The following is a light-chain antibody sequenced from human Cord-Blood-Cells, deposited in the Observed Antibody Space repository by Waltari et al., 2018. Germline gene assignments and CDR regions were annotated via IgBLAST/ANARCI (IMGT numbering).Light chain of an antibody. J-gene: IGKJ2*01. V-gene: IGKV3-11*01. Sequence: EIVLTQSPATLSLSPGDRATLPCSASKSVSSYLAWYQQKPDQAPRLLTYDASNRATGIPARFSRSESGTDFTRTISSLEPEDFAVYYGQQRSNWDTFGQGPSWRSN. CDR2: DAS. CDR3: QQRSNWDT. CDR1: KSVSSY.